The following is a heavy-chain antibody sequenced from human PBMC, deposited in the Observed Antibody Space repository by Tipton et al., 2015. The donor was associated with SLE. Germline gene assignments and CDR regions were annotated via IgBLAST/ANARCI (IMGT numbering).Heavy chain of an antibody. CDR1: GYTFTSYG. Sequence: QSGPEVKKPGASVKVSCKASGYTFTSYGISWVRQAPGQGLEWMGWISAYNGNTNYAQKLQGRVTMTTDTSTSTAYMELRSLRSDDTAVYYCARDHSTPVWYYYGMDVWGQGTTVTVSS. CDR3: ARDHSTPVWYYYGMDV. J-gene: IGHJ6*02. CDR2: ISAYNGNT. V-gene: IGHV1-18*01. D-gene: IGHD2-2*01.